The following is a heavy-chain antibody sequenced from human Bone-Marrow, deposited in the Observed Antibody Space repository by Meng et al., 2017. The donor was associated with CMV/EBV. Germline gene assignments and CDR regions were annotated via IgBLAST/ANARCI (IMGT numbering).Heavy chain of an antibody. Sequence: ASGFTFSSYSMNWVHPAPGKGLEWVSSISSSSYIYYADSVKGRFTISRDNAKNSLYLQMNSLRAEDTAVYYCARDGVYCSGGSCYSNWGQGTLVTVSS. CDR1: GFTFSSYS. D-gene: IGHD2-15*01. J-gene: IGHJ4*02. CDR2: ISSSSYI. V-gene: IGHV3-21*01. CDR3: ARDGVYCSGGSCYSN.